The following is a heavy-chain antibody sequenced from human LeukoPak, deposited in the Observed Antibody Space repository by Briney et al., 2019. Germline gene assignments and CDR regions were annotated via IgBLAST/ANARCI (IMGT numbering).Heavy chain of an antibody. CDR3: ARWRIAARRYHWFDP. D-gene: IGHD6-6*01. Sequence: PSETLSLTCTVSGGSISSYYWSWIRQPPGKGLEWIGYIYTSGSTNYNPSLKSRVTISVDTSKNQFSLKLSSVTAADTAVYYCARWRIAARRYHWFDPWGQGTLVNVSS. CDR1: GGSISSYY. V-gene: IGHV4-4*09. J-gene: IGHJ5*02. CDR2: IYTSGST.